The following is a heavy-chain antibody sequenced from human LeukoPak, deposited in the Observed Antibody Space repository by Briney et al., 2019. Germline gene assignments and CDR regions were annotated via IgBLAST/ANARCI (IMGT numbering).Heavy chain of an antibody. J-gene: IGHJ4*02. CDR2: ISYDGSNE. CDR3: AKDQSPKLSGYSSGCRPLDY. Sequence: PGRSLRLSCAASGFTFSNYGMHWVRQALGKGLEWVTVISYDGSNEYYVDSVKGRFTISRDNSKNTLNLQMNSLRAEDTAVYYCAKDQSPKLSGYSSGCRPLDYWGQGTLVTVSS. D-gene: IGHD6-19*01. V-gene: IGHV3-30*18. CDR1: GFTFSNYG.